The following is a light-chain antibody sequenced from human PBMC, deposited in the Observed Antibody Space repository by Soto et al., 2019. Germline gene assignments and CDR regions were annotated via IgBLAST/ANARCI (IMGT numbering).Light chain of an antibody. CDR2: EVI. J-gene: IGLJ1*01. CDR3: SSYTSSSTYV. V-gene: IGLV2-14*01. CDR1: SSDVGGYNY. Sequence: QSVLTQPASVSGSPGQSITISCTGTSSDVGGYNYVSWYQQHPGKAPKFMIYEVINRPSGVSNRFSGSKSGNTASLTISGLQAEDEADYYRSSYTSSSTYVFGTGTKLTVL.